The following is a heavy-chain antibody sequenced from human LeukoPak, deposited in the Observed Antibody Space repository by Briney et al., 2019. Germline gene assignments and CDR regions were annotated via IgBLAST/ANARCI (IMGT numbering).Heavy chain of an antibody. Sequence: PSQTLSLTCTVSGGSISSGDYYWSWIRQPPGKGLEWIGYISYSGSTYYNPSLRSRITISVDTSKNHFSLRLTSVTAADTAVYYCARDLSGPNYYYYYMDVWGKGTTVTVSS. J-gene: IGHJ6*03. CDR1: GGSISSGDYY. CDR3: ARDLSGPNYYYYYMDV. V-gene: IGHV4-30-4*08. D-gene: IGHD3-3*01. CDR2: ISYSGST.